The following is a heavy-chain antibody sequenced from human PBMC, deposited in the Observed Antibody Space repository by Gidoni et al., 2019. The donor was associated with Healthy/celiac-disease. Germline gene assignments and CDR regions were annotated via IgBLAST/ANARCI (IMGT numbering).Heavy chain of an antibody. J-gene: IGHJ4*02. V-gene: IGHV3-23*01. CDR1: GFTVSSDA. CDR3: AKFGGGNPLYYFDY. D-gene: IGHD3-16*01. CDR2: ISGSGGST. Sequence: EVQLLESGGGLVQTGGSLRLSWAASGFTVSSDAMSWVRQAPGKGREWVSAISGSGGSTYYADSVKGRFTISRDNSKNTLYLQMNSLRAEDTAVYYCAKFGGGNPLYYFDYWGQGTLVTVSS.